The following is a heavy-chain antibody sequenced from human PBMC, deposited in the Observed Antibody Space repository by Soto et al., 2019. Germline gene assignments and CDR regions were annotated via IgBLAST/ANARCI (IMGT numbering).Heavy chain of an antibody. J-gene: IGHJ2*01. CDR3: ARDGWGSNWYFDI. V-gene: IGHV3-30*03. CDR1: GVTFKDYG. CDR2: ISYDGKQT. Sequence: GGSLRLSCGAPGVTFKDYGMHWVRQAPGKGLEWVAVISYDGKQTYYADSVKGRFTISKDKSKRTLFLQMNSLRVDDTAVYYCARDGWGSNWYFDIWGRGTLATVSS. D-gene: IGHD3-16*01.